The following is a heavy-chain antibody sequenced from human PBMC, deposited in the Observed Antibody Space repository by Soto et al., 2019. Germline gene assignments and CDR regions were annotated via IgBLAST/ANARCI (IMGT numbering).Heavy chain of an antibody. D-gene: IGHD6-19*01. V-gene: IGHV4-34*01. CDR1: GGSFSGYY. J-gene: IGHJ6*02. Sequence: SETLSLTCAVYGGSFSGYYWSWIRQPPGKGLEWIGEINHSGSTNYNPSLKSRVTISVDTSKNRFSLKLSSVTAADTAVYYCARALGIAVARYYYYYYGMDVWGQGTTVTVSS. CDR3: ARALGIAVARYYYYYYGMDV. CDR2: INHSGST.